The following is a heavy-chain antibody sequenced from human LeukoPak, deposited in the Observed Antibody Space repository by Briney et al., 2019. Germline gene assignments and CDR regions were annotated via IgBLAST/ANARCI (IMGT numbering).Heavy chain of an antibody. V-gene: IGHV1-46*01. J-gene: IGHJ4*02. D-gene: IGHD4-17*01. CDR1: GYTFTSYH. CDR3: ARAPYGAGDY. Sequence: GASVKVSFKASGYTFTSYHMHWVRQAPGQGLEWMGIIDPRGDSTNYAQKFQGRLTMARDMSTSTLYMQLSSLRSEDTAVYYCARAPYGAGDYWGQGTLVTVSS. CDR2: IDPRGDST.